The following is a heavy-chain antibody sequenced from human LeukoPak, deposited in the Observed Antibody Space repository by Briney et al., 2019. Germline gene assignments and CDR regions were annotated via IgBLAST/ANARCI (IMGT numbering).Heavy chain of an antibody. V-gene: IGHV3-21*01. Sequence: GGSLRLSCAASGFTFSSYSMNWVRQAPGKGLEWVSPICGSSSYIYYADSVKGRFTISRDNANNSLYLQMNSLRAEDTAVYCCARARSSLSGRSGCRFYPWGQGTLVSVSS. CDR2: ICGSSSYI. CDR3: ARARSSLSGRSGCRFYP. D-gene: IGHD2-15*01. CDR1: GFTFSSYS. J-gene: IGHJ5*02.